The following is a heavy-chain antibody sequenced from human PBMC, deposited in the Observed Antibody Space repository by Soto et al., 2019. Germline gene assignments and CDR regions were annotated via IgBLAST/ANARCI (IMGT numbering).Heavy chain of an antibody. V-gene: IGHV3-74*01. CDR3: ARGYYGSGRGY. Sequence: EVQLVESGGSLVQPGGSLRLSCAVSGFTFSNYWMHWVRQAPGKGLLWVSRINSDGTITDYADSVKGRFTISRDNAKNRLYLQMNSLGVEDTAVYYCARGYYGSGRGYWGQGTLVTVSS. D-gene: IGHD3-10*01. CDR1: GFTFSNYW. J-gene: IGHJ4*02. CDR2: INSDGTIT.